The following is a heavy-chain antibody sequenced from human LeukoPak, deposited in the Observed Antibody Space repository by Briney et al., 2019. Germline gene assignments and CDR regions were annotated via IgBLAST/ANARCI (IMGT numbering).Heavy chain of an antibody. CDR2: ISGSGGST. V-gene: IGHV3-23*01. CDR1: GFTFSSYA. Sequence: PGGTLRLSCAASGFTFSSYAMSWVRQAPGKGLEWVSAISGSGGSTYYADSVKGRFTISRDYSKNTLYLQMNSLRAEDTAVYYCAKVGPGLEGFDYWGQGTLVTVSS. CDR3: AKVGPGLEGFDY. J-gene: IGHJ4*02.